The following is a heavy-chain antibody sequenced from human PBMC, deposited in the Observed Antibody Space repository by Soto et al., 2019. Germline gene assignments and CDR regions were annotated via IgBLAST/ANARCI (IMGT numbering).Heavy chain of an antibody. D-gene: IGHD3-16*01. CDR3: ARGQDYGDAFDY. V-gene: IGHV1-8*01. Sequence: QVQLVQSGAEVKKPGASVKVSCKASGYTFTSYDMNWVRQATGQVLEWMGWMNPNSGNTGYAQKLQGRVTMTRNTSISTAYMELSSLRSEDTAVYYCARGQDYGDAFDYWGQGTLVTVSS. CDR2: MNPNSGNT. CDR1: GYTFTSYD. J-gene: IGHJ4*02.